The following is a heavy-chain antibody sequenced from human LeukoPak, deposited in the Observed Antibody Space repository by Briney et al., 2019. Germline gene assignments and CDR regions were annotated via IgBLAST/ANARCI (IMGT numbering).Heavy chain of an antibody. CDR3: ARGRYGDYGRFDAFDI. CDR2: MNPNSGNT. J-gene: IGHJ3*02. CDR1: GYTFTSYD. Sequence: ASVKVSCKASGYTFTSYDINWVRQATGQGLEWMGWMNPNSGNTGYAQKFQGRVTITRNTSISTAYMELSSLRSEDTAVYYCARGRYGDYGRFDAFDIWGQGTMVTVSS. V-gene: IGHV1-8*03. D-gene: IGHD4-17*01.